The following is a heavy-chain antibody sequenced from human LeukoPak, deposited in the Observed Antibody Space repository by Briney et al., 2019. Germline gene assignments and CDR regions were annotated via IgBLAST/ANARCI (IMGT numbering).Heavy chain of an antibody. CDR2: ISWNSGSI. D-gene: IGHD6-13*01. J-gene: IGHJ4*02. CDR1: GFTFDDYA. Sequence: GGSLRLSCAASGFTFDDYAMHWVRHAPGKGLEWVSGISWNSGSIGYADSVKGRFTISRDNAKNSLYLQMNSLRAEDTALYYCAKGHIAAAGTLDYWGQGTLVTVSS. V-gene: IGHV3-9*01. CDR3: AKGHIAAAGTLDY.